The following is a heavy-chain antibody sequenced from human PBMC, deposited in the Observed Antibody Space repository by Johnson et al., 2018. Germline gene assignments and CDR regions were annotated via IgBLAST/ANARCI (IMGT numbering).Heavy chain of an antibody. D-gene: IGHD3-16*02. J-gene: IGHJ3*02. Sequence: QVQLVQSGAEVTKPGSSVKVSCKASGGTFSYAISWVRQAPGQGLEWMGGIIPIFGTANYAQKFPGRVTITADESTGTAYMELSSLRSEDRAVYYCARGAREVTFGGVIAIDAFDIWGQGTMVTVSS. CDR3: ARGAREVTFGGVIAIDAFDI. CDR1: GGTFSYA. V-gene: IGHV1-69*01. CDR2: IIPIFGTA.